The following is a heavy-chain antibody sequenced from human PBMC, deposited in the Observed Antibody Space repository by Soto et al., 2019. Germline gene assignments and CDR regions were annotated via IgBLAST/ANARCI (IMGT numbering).Heavy chain of an antibody. V-gene: IGHV2-70*17. Sequence: SGPTLVNPTQTLTLTCTFSGFSPTTSGMCVSWIRQPPGRALEWLARIDWDDDKFYSTSLKTRLTVSKDTSKNQVVLTMTNMDPVDTATYYCVFLLFSRRPLWIVFWGPGILVT. D-gene: IGHD3-10*01. CDR3: VFLLFSRRPLWIVF. CDR2: IDWDDDK. J-gene: IGHJ4*02. CDR1: GFSPTTSGMC.